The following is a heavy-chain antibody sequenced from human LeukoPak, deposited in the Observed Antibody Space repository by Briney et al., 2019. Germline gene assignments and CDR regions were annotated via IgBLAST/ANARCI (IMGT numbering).Heavy chain of an antibody. D-gene: IGHD2-2*01. CDR3: ARPSCSSTSCSPFDAFDI. J-gene: IGHJ3*02. CDR2: IYPGDSDT. CDR1: GYSFTSYW. V-gene: IGHV5-51*01. Sequence: GESLKISCKGSGYSFTSYWIGWVRQMPGKGLEWMGIIYPGDSDTRYSPSFQSQVTISADKSISTAYLQWSSLKASDTAMYYCARPSCSSTSCSPFDAFDIWGQGTMVTVSS.